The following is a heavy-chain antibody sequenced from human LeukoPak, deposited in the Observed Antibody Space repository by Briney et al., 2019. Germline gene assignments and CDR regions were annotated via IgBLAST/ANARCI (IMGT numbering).Heavy chain of an antibody. V-gene: IGHV3-66*01. CDR3: ARGGSPDY. CDR1: GFTFSSYA. Sequence: GGSLRLSCAASGFTFSSYAMSWVRQAPGKGLEWVSVIYSGGSTYYADSVKGRFTISRDNSKNTLYLQMNSLRAEDTAVYYCARGGSPDYWGQGTLVTVSS. D-gene: IGHD5-12*01. CDR2: IYSGGST. J-gene: IGHJ4*02.